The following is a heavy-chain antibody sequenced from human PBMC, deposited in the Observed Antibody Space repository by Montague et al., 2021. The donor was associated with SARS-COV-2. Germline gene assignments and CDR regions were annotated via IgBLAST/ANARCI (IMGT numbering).Heavy chain of an antibody. J-gene: IGHJ6*03. CDR1: GGSFSDYY. Sequence: SETLSLTCAVYGGSFSDYYWSWIRQPPGKGLEWIGEINHSGSTNYNPSXXSGVTISVDTSKNQFSLKLSSVTAADTAVYYCARFLSRVVPAATGHWEKDYYCYCLDVWGKGTTVTVSS. CDR3: ARFLSRVVPAATGHWEKDYYCYCLDV. V-gene: IGHV4-34*01. D-gene: IGHD2-2*01. CDR2: INHSGST.